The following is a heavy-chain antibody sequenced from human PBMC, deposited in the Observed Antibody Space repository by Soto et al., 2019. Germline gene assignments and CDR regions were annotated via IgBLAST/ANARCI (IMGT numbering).Heavy chain of an antibody. CDR1: GFTFSNYW. J-gene: IGHJ6*02. Sequence: GGSLRLSCAVSGFTFSNYWMHWVRQAPGKGLVWVSRLKSDGSGTMYADSVKGRLTISRDNAKNTLYLQMNSLRAEDTAVYYCARDYSSYGMDVWGQGTTVTVSS. D-gene: IGHD6-13*01. CDR2: LKSDGSGT. CDR3: ARDYSSYGMDV. V-gene: IGHV3-74*03.